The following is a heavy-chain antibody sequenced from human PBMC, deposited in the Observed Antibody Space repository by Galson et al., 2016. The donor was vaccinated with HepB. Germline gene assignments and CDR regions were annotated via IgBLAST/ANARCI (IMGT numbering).Heavy chain of an antibody. V-gene: IGHV3-21*01. CDR1: GFSFSSFA. CDR3: ARGKREWGFDF. CDR2: ISDRETGFGV. Sequence: SLRLSCAASGFSFSSFALNWVRQAPGKGLEWVASISDRETGFGVFTADSVRGRLSISRDNAQNTLFLQMNSLRIEDTAVYDCARGKREWGFDFWGQGALVTVSS. D-gene: IGHD2-8*01. J-gene: IGHJ5*01.